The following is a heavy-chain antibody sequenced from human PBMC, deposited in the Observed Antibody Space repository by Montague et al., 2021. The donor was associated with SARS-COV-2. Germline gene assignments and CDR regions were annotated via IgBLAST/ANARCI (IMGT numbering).Heavy chain of an antibody. CDR2: KFHSGST. CDR1: NYSVSSGYY. Sequence: SETLSLTCTASNYSVSSGYYWGWIRQFPGKGLEWIGFKFHSGSTYYNPSLQSRVITSVDTSKNQVSLKLRSVSAADTAVYYCARGVVGPTVLFLEYWGQGILVAVSS. CDR3: ARGVVGPTVLFLEY. V-gene: IGHV4-38-2*02. J-gene: IGHJ4*02. D-gene: IGHD1-26*01.